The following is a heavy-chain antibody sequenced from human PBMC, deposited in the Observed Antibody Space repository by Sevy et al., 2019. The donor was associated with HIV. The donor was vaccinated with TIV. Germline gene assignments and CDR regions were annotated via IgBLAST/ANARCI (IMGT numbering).Heavy chain of an antibody. CDR2: LSFGCGEI. J-gene: IGHJ4*02. Sequence: GGSLRLSCAASGFTFSKYSMSWVRQPPGKGLEWVSTLSFGCGEINYADSVKGRLTISRDNSKSSVYLQMNNLGPEDTAVYYCAREGCTKPQDYWGQGTLVTVSS. CDR1: GFTFSKYS. CDR3: AREGCTKPQDY. D-gene: IGHD2-8*01. V-gene: IGHV3-23*01.